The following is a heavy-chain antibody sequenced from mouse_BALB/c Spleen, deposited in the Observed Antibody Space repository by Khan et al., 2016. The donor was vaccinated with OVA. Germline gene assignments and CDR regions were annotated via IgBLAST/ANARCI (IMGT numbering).Heavy chain of an antibody. D-gene: IGHD4-1*01. J-gene: IGHJ3*01. V-gene: IGHV5-6*01. Sequence: EVELVESGGDLVKPGGSLKLSCAASGFIFSSYSMSWVRQTPDKRLAWVATISSGGDYTYYPDSVKGRFTLSRDDAKNTLYLQMSILKSEDTAMYYCASHLTGSCAYWGQGTLVTVAA. CDR3: ASHLTGSCAY. CDR1: GFIFSSYS. CDR2: ISSGGDYT.